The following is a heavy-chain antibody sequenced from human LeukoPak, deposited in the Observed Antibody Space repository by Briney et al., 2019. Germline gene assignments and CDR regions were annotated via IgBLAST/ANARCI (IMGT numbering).Heavy chain of an antibody. J-gene: IGHJ4*02. V-gene: IGHV3-30-3*01. Sequence: PGESLRLSCAASGFTFSSYAMHWVRQAPGKGLEWVAVISYDGSNKYYADSVKGRFTISRDNSKNTLYLQMNSLRAEDTAVYYCARDPTTVTPEYFDYWGQGTQVTVSS. CDR1: GFTFSSYA. D-gene: IGHD4-17*01. CDR2: ISYDGSNK. CDR3: ARDPTTVTPEYFDY.